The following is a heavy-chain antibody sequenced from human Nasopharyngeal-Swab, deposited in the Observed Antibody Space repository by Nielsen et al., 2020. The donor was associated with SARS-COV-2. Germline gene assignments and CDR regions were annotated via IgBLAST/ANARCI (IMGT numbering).Heavy chain of an antibody. J-gene: IGHJ4*02. V-gene: IGHV3-13*01. D-gene: IGHD6-13*01. CDR1: GFTSRSYD. Sequence: LTCAASGFTSRSYDMHWVCQGTGKGLEWVSAIGNAGDTYYPGSVKGRFTISRENAKNSLYLQMNSLRAEDTAVYYCARARYWLAASGPFFDYWGQGTLVTVSS. CDR3: ARARYWLAASGPFFDY. CDR2: IGNAGDT.